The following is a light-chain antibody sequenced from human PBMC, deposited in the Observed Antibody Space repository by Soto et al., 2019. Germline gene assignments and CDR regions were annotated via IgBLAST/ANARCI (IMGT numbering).Light chain of an antibody. J-gene: IGLJ1*01. CDR3: CSYTSDLTPYV. CDR2: GVT. CDR1: SSDIGGHDD. V-gene: IGLV2-14*03. Sequence: QSSLTQPASVSGSPGQSITISCTGTSSDIGGHDDVSWYQQHPGKVPKLLIYGVTDRPSGVSNRSSGSKSGNVASLTISGLQAEDEADYYCCSYTSDLTPYVFGTGTKVTV.